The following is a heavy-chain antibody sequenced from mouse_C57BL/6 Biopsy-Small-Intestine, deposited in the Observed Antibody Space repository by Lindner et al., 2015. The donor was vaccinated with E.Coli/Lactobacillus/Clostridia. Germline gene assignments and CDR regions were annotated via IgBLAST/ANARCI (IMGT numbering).Heavy chain of an antibody. CDR1: GFTFGSYG. Sequence: VQLQESGGDLVKPGGSLKLSCAASGFTFGSYGMSWVRQTPDKRLEWVATISSRGSYTYYPDSVKGRFTISRDNAKNSLYLQMSSLKSEDTAMYFCARQTPIGYYFDYWGQGTALTVSS. J-gene: IGHJ2*01. CDR3: ARQTPIGYYFDY. V-gene: IGHV5-6*01. CDR2: ISSRGSYT.